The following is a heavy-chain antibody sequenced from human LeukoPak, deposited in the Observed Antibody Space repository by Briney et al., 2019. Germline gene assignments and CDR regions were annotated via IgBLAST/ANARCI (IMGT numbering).Heavy chain of an antibody. J-gene: IGHJ4*02. CDR3: ARDYYDSSGYYYGRFDY. CDR1: GYTFTSYY. D-gene: IGHD3-22*01. CDR2: INPSGGST. Sequence: GASVKVSCKASGYTFTSYYMHWVRQAPGQGLEWMGIINPSGGSTRYAQKFQGRVTMTRDMSKSTVYMELSSLRSEDTAVYYCARDYYDSSGYYYGRFDYWGQGTLVTVSS. V-gene: IGHV1-46*01.